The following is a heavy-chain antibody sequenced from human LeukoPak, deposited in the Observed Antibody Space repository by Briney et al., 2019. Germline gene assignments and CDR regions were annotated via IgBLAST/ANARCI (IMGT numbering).Heavy chain of an antibody. D-gene: IGHD1-26*01. Sequence: SETLSLTCTVSGGSVSSANYYWSWIRQPPGKGLEWIGCIYYSGSTNYNPSLKSRVTIPVDTSKNEFSLKLSSVTAADTAVYYCANSGSYLVFRYWGQGTLVTVSS. J-gene: IGHJ4*02. CDR1: GGSVSSANYY. CDR2: IYYSGST. V-gene: IGHV4-61*01. CDR3: ANSGSYLVFRY.